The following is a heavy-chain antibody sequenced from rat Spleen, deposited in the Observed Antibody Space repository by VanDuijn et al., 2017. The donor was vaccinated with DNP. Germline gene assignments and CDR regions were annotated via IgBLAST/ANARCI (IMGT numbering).Heavy chain of an antibody. CDR3: TRAGYYGNTYPFDY. Sequence: VQLRESGPGLMQPSQTLSLTCTVSGFSLTDFNVHWIRQPTGKGLEWMGSIWAGGGTNYNSAVQSRLSISRDTSNSQVFLKMNSLQPEDTAIYYCTRAGYYGNTYPFDYWGQGVMVTVSS. J-gene: IGHJ2*01. V-gene: IGHV2-30*01. CDR2: IWAGGGT. CDR1: GFSLTDFN. D-gene: IGHD1-9*01.